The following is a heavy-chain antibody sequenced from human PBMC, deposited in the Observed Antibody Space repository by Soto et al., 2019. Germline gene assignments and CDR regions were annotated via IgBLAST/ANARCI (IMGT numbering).Heavy chain of an antibody. CDR3: ARVIAVAGPFDY. V-gene: IGHV1-69*02. CDR1: GGTFSSYT. CDR2: IIPILGIA. Sequence: QVQLVQSGAEVKKPGSSVKVSCKASGGTFSSYTISWVRQAPGQGLEWMGRIIPILGIANYAQKFQGRVTSTADKSTSTAYMELSSLRSEDTAVYYCARVIAVAGPFDYWGQGTLVTVSS. D-gene: IGHD6-19*01. J-gene: IGHJ4*02.